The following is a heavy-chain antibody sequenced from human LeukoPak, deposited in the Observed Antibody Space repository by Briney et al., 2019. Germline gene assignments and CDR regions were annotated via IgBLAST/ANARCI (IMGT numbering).Heavy chain of an antibody. CDR1: GFTFDDNA. CDR3: ASLYYYDSRGDMDV. V-gene: IGHV3-9*01. D-gene: IGHD3-22*01. Sequence: GGSLRLSCAASGFTFDDNAMHWVRQAPGKGLEWVSGISWNSDSIDYADSVKGRFTTFRDNAKNSLYLQMNSLRAEDTAVYYCASLYYYDSRGDMDVWGKGTTVTVSS. J-gene: IGHJ6*03. CDR2: ISWNSDSI.